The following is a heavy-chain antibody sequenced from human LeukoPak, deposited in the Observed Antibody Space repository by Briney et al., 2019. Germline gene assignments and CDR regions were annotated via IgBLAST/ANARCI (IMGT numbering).Heavy chain of an antibody. J-gene: IGHJ4*02. CDR3: ASQSFRGEWLLFY. V-gene: IGHV1-2*02. CDR2: INPNSGGT. CDR1: GYTFTGYY. D-gene: IGHD3-3*01. Sequence: ASVKVSCKASGYTFTGYYMHWVRQAPGQGLEWMGWINPNSGGTNYAQKFQGRATMTRDTSISTAYMELSRLRSDDTAVYCCASQSFRGEWLLFYWGQGTLVTVSS.